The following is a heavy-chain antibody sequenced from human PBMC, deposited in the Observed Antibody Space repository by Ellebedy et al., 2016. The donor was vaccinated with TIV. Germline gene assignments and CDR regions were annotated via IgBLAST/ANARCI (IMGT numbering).Heavy chain of an antibody. J-gene: IGHJ6*03. CDR3: ARQHDPKYNNYMDV. CDR1: GDSISPYS. V-gene: IGHV4-59*01. CDR2: IHYSGSA. Sequence: MPSETLSLTCTVSGDSISPYSWNWIRQPPGKGLEWIGYIHYSGSANYNPSLKSRVTISVDTSKNQFSLNLSSVTAADTAMYYCARQHDPKYNNYMDVWGKGTTVTVSS.